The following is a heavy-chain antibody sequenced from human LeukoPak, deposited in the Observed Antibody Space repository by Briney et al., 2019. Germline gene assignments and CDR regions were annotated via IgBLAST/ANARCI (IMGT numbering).Heavy chain of an antibody. D-gene: IGHD2-8*01. V-gene: IGHV4-4*07. Sequence: SETLSLTCTVSGGSISSYYWSWIRQPAGKGLEWIGRIYTSGSTNYNPSLKSRVTMSVDTSKNQFSLKLSSVTAADTAVYYCARDWWGYCTNGVCPIGRGYYYYYYMDVWGKGTTVTVSS. CDR1: GGSISSYY. CDR3: ARDWWGYCTNGVCPIGRGYYYYYYMDV. CDR2: IYTSGST. J-gene: IGHJ6*03.